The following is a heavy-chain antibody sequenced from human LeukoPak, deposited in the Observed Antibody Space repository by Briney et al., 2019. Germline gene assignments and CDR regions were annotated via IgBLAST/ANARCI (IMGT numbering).Heavy chain of an antibody. CDR2: ISYDGSNK. Sequence: GGSLRLSCAASGFTFSSYAMHWVRQAPGKGLEWVAVISYDGSNKYCADSVKGRFSISRDNSKNTLYLQMNSLRAEDTALYYCARETEAFDYWGQGTLVTVSS. V-gene: IGHV3-30-3*01. CDR1: GFTFSSYA. CDR3: ARETEAFDY. J-gene: IGHJ4*02.